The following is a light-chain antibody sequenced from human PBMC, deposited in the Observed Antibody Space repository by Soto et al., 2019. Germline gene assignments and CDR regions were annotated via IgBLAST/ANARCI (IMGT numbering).Light chain of an antibody. Sequence: QSVLTQPASVSGSPGQSITISCTGTNYLVSWLQQDSGKTPKLMIYEGSTRPSGVSSRFSGSKSGNTASLTISGLQAEDEADYYCCSYTSSGTWIFGGGTKLTVL. CDR3: CSYTSSGTWI. J-gene: IGLJ2*01. CDR2: EGS. CDR1: NYL. V-gene: IGLV2-23*01.